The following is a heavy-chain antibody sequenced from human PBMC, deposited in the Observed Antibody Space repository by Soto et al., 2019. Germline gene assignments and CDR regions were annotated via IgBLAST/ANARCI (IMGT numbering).Heavy chain of an antibody. Sequence: QVQLVQSGAEVKKPGSSVKVSCKASGGTFSSYTISWVRQAPGQGLEWMGRIIPILGIANYAQKFQGRVTIXAXXATSTAYMELSSLRSEDTAVYYCARYYDRGGWFDPWGQGTLVTVSS. CDR3: ARYYDRGGWFDP. J-gene: IGHJ5*02. D-gene: IGHD3-22*01. CDR2: IIPILGIA. V-gene: IGHV1-69*02. CDR1: GGTFSSYT.